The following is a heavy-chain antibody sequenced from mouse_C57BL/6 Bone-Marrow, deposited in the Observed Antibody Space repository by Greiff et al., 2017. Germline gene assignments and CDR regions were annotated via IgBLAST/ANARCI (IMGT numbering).Heavy chain of an antibody. CDR2: GQGLEWIG. D-gene: IGHD2-1*01. CDR3: SEDSAVYYCACWDYGSLHWYFDV. V-gene: IGHV1-87*01. J-gene: IGHJ1*03. Sequence: VKLQESGPELARPWASVKISCQAFYTFSRRVHFAIRDTNYWMQWVKQRPGQGLEWIGAIYPGNGDTSYNQKFKGKATLTADKSSSTAYMQLSSLTSEDSAVYYCACWDYGSLHWYFDVWGTGTTVTVSS. CDR1: YTFSRRVH.